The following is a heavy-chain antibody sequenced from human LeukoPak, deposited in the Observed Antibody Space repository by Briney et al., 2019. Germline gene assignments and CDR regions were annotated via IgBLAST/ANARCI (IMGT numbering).Heavy chain of an antibody. D-gene: IGHD2-2*01. J-gene: IGHJ4*02. Sequence: GGSLRLSCAASGFTFSSYSMNWVRQAPGKGLEWVSYISSSSSTIYYADSVKGRFTISRDNAKNSLYLQMNRLRDEDTAVYYCARESCSSTSCYADGHDYWGQGTLVTVSS. V-gene: IGHV3-48*02. CDR1: GFTFSSYS. CDR2: ISSSSSTI. CDR3: ARESCSSTSCYADGHDY.